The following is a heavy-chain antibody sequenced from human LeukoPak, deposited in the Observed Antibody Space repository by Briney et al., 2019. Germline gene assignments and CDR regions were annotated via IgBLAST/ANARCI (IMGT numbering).Heavy chain of an antibody. Sequence: ASVKVSCKASGYTFTSYGISWVRQAPGQGLEWMGWISAYNGNTNYAQKLQGRVTMTTDTSTSTAYMELRSLRSDDTAVYYCARVPSPPELRYFDWFFSPPTDDAFDIWGQGTMVTVSS. CDR3: ARVPSPPELRYFDWFFSPPTDDAFDI. D-gene: IGHD3-9*01. J-gene: IGHJ3*02. V-gene: IGHV1-18*01. CDR1: GYTFTSYG. CDR2: ISAYNGNT.